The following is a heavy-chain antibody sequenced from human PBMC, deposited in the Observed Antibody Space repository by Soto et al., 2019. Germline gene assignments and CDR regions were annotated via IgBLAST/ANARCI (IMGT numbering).Heavy chain of an antibody. Sequence: QVTLKESGPVLVKPTEPLTLTCTVSGFSLSNARMGVSWIRQPPGKALEWLAHIFSNDEKSYSTSLKSRLTISKDTSKSQVVLTMTNMDPVDTATYYCARIGWELYFDYWGQGTLVTVSS. CDR2: IFSNDEK. D-gene: IGHD1-26*01. J-gene: IGHJ4*02. CDR1: GFSLSNARMG. CDR3: ARIGWELYFDY. V-gene: IGHV2-26*01.